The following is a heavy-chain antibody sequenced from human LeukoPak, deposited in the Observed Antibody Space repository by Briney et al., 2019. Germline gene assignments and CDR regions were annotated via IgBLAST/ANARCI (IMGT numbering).Heavy chain of an antibody. CDR3: ARDEGPRGTMIVVVIADAFDI. CDR1: GYTFTSYG. V-gene: IGHV1-18*01. CDR2: ISAYNGNT. Sequence: ASVKASCKASGYTFTSYGISWVRQAPGQGLEWMGWISAYNGNTNYAQKLQGRVTMTTDTSTSTAYMELRSLRSDDTAVYYCARDEGPRGTMIVVVIADAFDIWGQGTMVTVSS. D-gene: IGHD3-22*01. J-gene: IGHJ3*02.